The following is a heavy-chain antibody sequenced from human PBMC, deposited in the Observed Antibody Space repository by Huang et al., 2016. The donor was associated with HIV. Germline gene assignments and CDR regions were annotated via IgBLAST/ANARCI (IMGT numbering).Heavy chain of an antibody. CDR2: IKSDGSST. Sequence: EVQLVESGGGLVQPGGSLRLSCAASGFSISSYWMHWVRQAPGKGLGWVSSIKSDGSSTSYADSVKGRFTISRDNAKNTLYLQMNSLRAEDTAVYYCARDPRIQSWLNFFDYWGQGTLVSVSS. CDR3: ARDPRIQSWLNFFDY. CDR1: GFSISSYW. J-gene: IGHJ4*02. D-gene: IGHD3-22*01. V-gene: IGHV3-74*01.